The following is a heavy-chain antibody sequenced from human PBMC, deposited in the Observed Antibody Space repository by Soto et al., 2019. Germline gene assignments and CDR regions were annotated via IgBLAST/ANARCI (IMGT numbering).Heavy chain of an antibody. V-gene: IGHV3-48*01. D-gene: IGHD3-10*01. CDR3: ARDLGLLWFGEVDV. CDR1: GFTFSSYS. CDR2: ISSSSSTI. J-gene: IGHJ6*04. Sequence: EVQLVESGGGLVQPGGSLRLSCAASGFTFSSYSMNWVRQAPGKGLEWVSYISSSSSTIYYADSVKGRFTISRDNAKNSLYLQMNSLRAEDTAVYYCARDLGLLWFGEVDVWGKGTTVTVSS.